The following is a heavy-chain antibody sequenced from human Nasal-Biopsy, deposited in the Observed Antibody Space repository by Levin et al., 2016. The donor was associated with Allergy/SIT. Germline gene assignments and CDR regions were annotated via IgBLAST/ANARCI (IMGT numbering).Heavy chain of an antibody. V-gene: IGHV1-2*02. Sequence: ASVKVSCKASGYTFTDSYIHWVRQAPGQGLEWMGCINPNSGDTDYAQKFQGRVTMTRDTSTSTVDMELRGLRSDDTAVYFCATWHCNRSRCFSFDHWGQGTLLTVSS. CDR3: ATWHCNRSRCFSFDH. CDR2: INPNSGDT. CDR1: GYTFTDSY. D-gene: IGHD2/OR15-2a*01. J-gene: IGHJ4*02.